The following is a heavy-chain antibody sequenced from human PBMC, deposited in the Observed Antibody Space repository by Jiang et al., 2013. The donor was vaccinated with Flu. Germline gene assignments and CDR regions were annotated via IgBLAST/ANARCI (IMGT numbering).Heavy chain of an antibody. Sequence: TCTVSGGSISSSSYYWGWDPPAPRKGLEWIGSIYYSGSTYYNPSLKSRVTISVDTSKNQFSLKLSSVTAADTAVYYCADVTYDYWGQGTLVTVSS. CDR1: GGSISSSSYY. CDR3: ADVTYDY. CDR2: IYYSGST. J-gene: IGHJ4*02. V-gene: IGHV4-39*01.